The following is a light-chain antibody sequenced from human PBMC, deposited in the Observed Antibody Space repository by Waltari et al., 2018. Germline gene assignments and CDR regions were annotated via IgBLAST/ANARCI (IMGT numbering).Light chain of an antibody. CDR3: SSYAGSNTWV. CDR2: EVS. V-gene: IGLV2-8*01. CDR1: SSDVGGYHY. J-gene: IGLJ3*02. Sequence: QSALTQPPSASGSPGQSVTISCTGTSSDVGGYHYVSWYQHHPGKAPKFMIYEVSKRRSGVPCRLSGSKSGNTGSLTVSGLQAEDEADYYCSSYAGSNTWVFGGGTKLTVL.